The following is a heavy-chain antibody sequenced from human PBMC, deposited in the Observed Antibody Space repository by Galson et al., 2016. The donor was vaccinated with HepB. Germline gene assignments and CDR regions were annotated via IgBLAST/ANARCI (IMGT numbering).Heavy chain of an antibody. CDR2: ISWDGLKT. CDR3: GKDWGSLWESSGKGMDV. CDR1: GFTFDDYT. Sequence: SLRLSCAASGFTFDDYTMHWVRQAPGKGLKWVSLISWDGLKTYYADSVKGRFTISRDNRKNSLYLQMDNQRNEDTALYYCGKDWGSLWESSGKGMDVWGQGTTVTVSS. J-gene: IGHJ6*02. D-gene: IGHD3-10*01. V-gene: IGHV3-43*01.